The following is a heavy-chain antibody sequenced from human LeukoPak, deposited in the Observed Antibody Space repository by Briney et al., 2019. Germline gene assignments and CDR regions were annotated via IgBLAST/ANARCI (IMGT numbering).Heavy chain of an antibody. J-gene: IGHJ4*02. Sequence: PGGSLRLSCAASGFTFSSYWMSWVRQAPGKGLEWVANIKQDGSEKYYVDSVKGRFTISRDNAKNSLYLQMNSLRAEDTAVYYCAKELNSGWYLVDYWGQGTLVTVSS. CDR1: GFTFSSYW. CDR3: AKELNSGWYLVDY. V-gene: IGHV3-7*01. D-gene: IGHD6-19*01. CDR2: IKQDGSEK.